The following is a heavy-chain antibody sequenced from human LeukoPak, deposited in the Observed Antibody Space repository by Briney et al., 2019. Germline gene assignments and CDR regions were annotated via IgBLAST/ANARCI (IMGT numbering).Heavy chain of an antibody. CDR2: ISGSGGST. CDR1: GFTFSSYA. J-gene: IGHJ4*02. D-gene: IGHD3-10*01. CDR3: AKRGPIITMVRGVMGSPLDY. Sequence: PGGSLRLSCAASGFTFSSYAMSWVRQAPGKGLEWVSAISGSGGSTYYADSVKGRFTISRDNSKNTLYLQMNSLRAEDTAVYYCAKRGPIITMVRGVMGSPLDYWGQGTLVTVSS. V-gene: IGHV3-23*01.